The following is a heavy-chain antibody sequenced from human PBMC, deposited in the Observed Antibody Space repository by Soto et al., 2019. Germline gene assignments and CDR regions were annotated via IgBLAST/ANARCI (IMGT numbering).Heavy chain of an antibody. CDR3: VRSSGYDQPLY. CDR1: GFTFSSYA. J-gene: IGHJ4*02. CDR2: IDNTGVKT. D-gene: IGHD3-22*01. V-gene: IGHV3-23*05. Sequence: EVQLLEFGGDAVQPGGSLRLSCAASGFTFSSYAMNWVRQAPGKGLEWVSGIDNTGVKTHHGDSVKGRFTISRDNAKNPRYLQMNSLRAEDTAVYYCVRSSGYDQPLYWCQGTLVTVSS.